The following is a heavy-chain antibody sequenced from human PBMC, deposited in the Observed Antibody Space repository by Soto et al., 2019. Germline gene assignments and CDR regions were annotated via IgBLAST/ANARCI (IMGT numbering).Heavy chain of an antibody. CDR2: ISGSGGST. J-gene: IGHJ4*02. V-gene: IGHV3-23*01. Sequence: PGGSLRLSCAASGFTFSSYAMSWVRQAPGKGLEWVSAISGSGGSTYYADSVKGRFTISRDNSKNTLYLQMNSLRAEDTAVYYCAKAPPISYYDILTGYDDWGQGTLVTV. CDR1: GFTFSSYA. D-gene: IGHD3-9*01. CDR3: AKAPPISYYDILTGYDD.